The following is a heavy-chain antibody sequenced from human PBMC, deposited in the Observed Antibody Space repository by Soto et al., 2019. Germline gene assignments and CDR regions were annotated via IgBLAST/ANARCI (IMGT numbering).Heavy chain of an antibody. Sequence: PGGSLRLSCAASGFTFSSYGMHWVRQAPGKGLEWVAVIWYDGSNKYYADSVKGRFTISRDNSKNTLYLQMNSLRAEDTAVYYCARGAWDIVLMVYDLFDYWGQGTLVTSPQ. CDR1: GFTFSSYG. J-gene: IGHJ4*02. CDR2: IWYDGSNK. V-gene: IGHV3-33*01. CDR3: ARGAWDIVLMVYDLFDY. D-gene: IGHD2-8*01.